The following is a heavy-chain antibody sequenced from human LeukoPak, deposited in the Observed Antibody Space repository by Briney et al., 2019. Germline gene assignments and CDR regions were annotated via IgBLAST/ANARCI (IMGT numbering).Heavy chain of an antibody. V-gene: IGHV3-30*18. Sequence: GGSLRLSCAASGFTFSSYGMHWVRQAPGKGLEWVAVISYDGSNKYYADSVKGRFTISRDNSKNTLYLQINSLRAEDTAVYYCANTLYSSSTLGYWGQGSLVTVPS. J-gene: IGHJ4*02. CDR1: GFTFSSYG. CDR2: ISYDGSNK. D-gene: IGHD6-13*01. CDR3: ANTLYSSSTLGY.